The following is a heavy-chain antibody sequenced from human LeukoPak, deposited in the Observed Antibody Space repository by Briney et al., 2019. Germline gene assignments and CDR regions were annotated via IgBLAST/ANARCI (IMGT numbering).Heavy chain of an antibody. V-gene: IGHV4-31*03. CDR3: ARDPALGAFDI. D-gene: IGHD2-2*01. J-gene: IGHJ3*02. CDR2: IYYSGST. CDR1: GGSISSGGYY. Sequence: SQTLSLTCTVSGGSISSGGYYWSWIRQHPGKGLEWIGHIYYSGSTYYNPSLKSRVTISVDTSKNQFSLKLSSVTAADTAVYYCARDPALGAFDIWGQGTMVTVSS.